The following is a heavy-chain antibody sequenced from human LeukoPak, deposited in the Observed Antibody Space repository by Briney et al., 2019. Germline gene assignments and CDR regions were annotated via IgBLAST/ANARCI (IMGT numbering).Heavy chain of an antibody. D-gene: IGHD2-21*01. Sequence: GGSLRLSCAASGFTFGNYAMTWVRQAPGKGLEWVSSMSGSGSSTYFAESVKGRFTISRDNAKNTLYLQMNSLRAEDTAVYYCARDSVVVIPYGMDVWGQGTTVTVSS. J-gene: IGHJ6*02. CDR1: GFTFGNYA. V-gene: IGHV3-23*01. CDR2: MSGSGSST. CDR3: ARDSVVVIPYGMDV.